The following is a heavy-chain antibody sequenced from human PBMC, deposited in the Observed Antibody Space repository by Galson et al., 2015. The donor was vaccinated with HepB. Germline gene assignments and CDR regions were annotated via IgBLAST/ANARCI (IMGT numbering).Heavy chain of an antibody. V-gene: IGHV1-3*01. J-gene: IGHJ5*02. CDR2: NAGNGLT. CDR3: ARALLEGEASFDP. Sequence: SVKVSCKASGYTFSHNAIHWLRQAPGQGLEWMGWNAGNGLTKYSQKFEARVTFTRDTSANTAYMELNALTSEDTAMYYYARALLEGEASFDPRGQGTLVIVSS. D-gene: IGHD1-1*01. CDR1: GYTFSHNA.